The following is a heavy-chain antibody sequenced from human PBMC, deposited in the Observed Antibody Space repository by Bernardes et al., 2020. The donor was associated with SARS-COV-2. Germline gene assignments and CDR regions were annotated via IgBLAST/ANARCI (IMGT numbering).Heavy chain of an antibody. D-gene: IGHD4-17*01. Sequence: SETLSLTCTVSGGSINTTTYYWGWIRQPPGKGLEWIGNIYYSGSTYYNPSLKSRVTISVDTSKKQFSLKLTSVTAADTAVYFCARLQPRSTDDMGVWGQGTAVTVSS. V-gene: IGHV4-39*01. CDR1: GGSINTTTYY. CDR2: IYYSGST. J-gene: IGHJ6*02. CDR3: ARLQPRSTDDMGV.